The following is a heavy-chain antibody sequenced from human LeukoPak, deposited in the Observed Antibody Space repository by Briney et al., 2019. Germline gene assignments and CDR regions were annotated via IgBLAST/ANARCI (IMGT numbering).Heavy chain of an antibody. J-gene: IGHJ5*02. V-gene: IGHV3-53*01. CDR3: ARGSGSGWPLDR. D-gene: IGHD6-19*01. CDR2: MYAGGTT. Sequence: PGGSQRLSCAASGVIVSRNFMSWVRQAPGKGLQWVAIMYAGGTTDYSDSVRGRFHISRDSSNNTLSLQINSLRAEDTAVYYCARGSGSGWPLDRWGQGALVTVSS. CDR1: GVIVSRNF.